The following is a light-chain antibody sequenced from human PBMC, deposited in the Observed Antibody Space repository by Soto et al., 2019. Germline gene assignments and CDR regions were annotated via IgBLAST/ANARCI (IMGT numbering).Light chain of an antibody. CDR3: SLKTSSGTLYV. Sequence: QSALTQPASVSGSPGQSITISCTGSSRDVGGSKYVSWYQQHPGKAPRLIIFEVSYRPSGVSNRFSGSKSGNTASLTVSGLQAEDEADYYCSLKTSSGTLYVFGTGTKLTVL. J-gene: IGLJ1*01. CDR1: SRDVGGSKY. CDR2: EVS. V-gene: IGLV2-14*01.